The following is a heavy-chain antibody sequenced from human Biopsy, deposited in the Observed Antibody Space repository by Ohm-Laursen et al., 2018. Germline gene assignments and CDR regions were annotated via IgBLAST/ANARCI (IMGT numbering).Heavy chain of an antibody. CDR2: LNPVSGNS. Sequence: GASVKVSCKASGYTFTSYDITWVRQASGQGPEWIGWLNPVSGNSNVGQKFRGRVTVTSDTSISTAYMELSGLTSDDTATYYCGRAVRNQLLTDPWGQGTLVTVTS. CDR3: GRAVRNQLLTDP. CDR1: GYTFTSYD. D-gene: IGHD1-7*01. V-gene: IGHV1-8*01. J-gene: IGHJ5*02.